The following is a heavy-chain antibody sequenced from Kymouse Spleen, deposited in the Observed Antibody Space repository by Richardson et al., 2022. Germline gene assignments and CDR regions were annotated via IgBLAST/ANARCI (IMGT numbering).Heavy chain of an antibody. J-gene: IGHJ4*02. CDR1: GGSFSGYY. CDR2: INHSGST. V-gene: IGHV4-34*01. D-gene: IGHD1-7*01. Sequence: QVQLQQWGAGLLKPSETLSLTCAVYGGSFSGYYWSWIRQPPGKGLEWIGEINHSGSTNYNPSLKSRVTISVDTSKNQFSLKLSSVTAADTAVYYCARIITGTDFDYWGQGTLVTVSS. CDR3: ARIITGTDFDY.